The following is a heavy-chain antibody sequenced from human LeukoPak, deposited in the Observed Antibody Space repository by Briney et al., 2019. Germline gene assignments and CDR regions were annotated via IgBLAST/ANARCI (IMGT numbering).Heavy chain of an antibody. CDR2: ISAYNGNT. V-gene: IGHV1-18*01. CDR1: GYTFTSYG. Sequence: ASVKVSCKASGYTFTSYGISWVRQAPGQGLEWMGWISAYNGNTNYAQKLQGRVTMTTDTSTSTAYMELRSLRSDDTAVYYCAGGGVVVTAIPAWAFDIWGQGTMVTVSS. CDR3: AGGGVVVTAIPAWAFDI. J-gene: IGHJ3*02. D-gene: IGHD2-21*02.